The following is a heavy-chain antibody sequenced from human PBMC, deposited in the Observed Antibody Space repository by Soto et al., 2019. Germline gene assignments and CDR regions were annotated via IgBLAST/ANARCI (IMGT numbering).Heavy chain of an antibody. CDR1: GGSFSGYY. CDR3: ARKYYYDSSGYYYGAFDI. V-gene: IGHV4-34*01. J-gene: IGHJ3*02. D-gene: IGHD3-22*01. Sequence: PSETLSLTCAVYGGSFSGYYWSWIRQPPGKGLEWIGEINHSGSTNYNPSLKSRVTISVDTSKNQFSLKLSPVTAADTAVYYCARKYYYDSSGYYYGAFDIWGQGTMVTVSS. CDR2: INHSGST.